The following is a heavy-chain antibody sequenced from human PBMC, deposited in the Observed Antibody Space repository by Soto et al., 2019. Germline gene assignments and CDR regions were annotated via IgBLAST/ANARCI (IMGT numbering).Heavy chain of an antibody. V-gene: IGHV4-31*03. Sequence: PSETLSLTCTVSGGSISSGGYCWSWIRQHPGKGLEWIGYIYYSGSTYYNPSLKSRVTISVDTSKNQFSLKLSSVTAADTAVYYCARTGYGFGVVHKGRCWFDPWGQGTLVTVSS. CDR1: GGSISSGGYC. D-gene: IGHD3-3*01. CDR3: ARTGYGFGVVHKGRCWFDP. CDR2: IYYSGST. J-gene: IGHJ5*02.